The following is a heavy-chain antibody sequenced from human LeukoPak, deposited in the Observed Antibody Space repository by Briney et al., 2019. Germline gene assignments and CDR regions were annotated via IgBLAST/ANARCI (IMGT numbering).Heavy chain of an antibody. CDR3: ARMARNYYGSGSYDY. Sequence: EASVKVSCKASGYTFTSYGISWVRQAPGQGLEWMGWISAYNGNTNYAQKLQGRVTMTTDTSTSTAYMELRSLRSDDTAVYYCARMARNYYGSGSYDYWGQGTLVTVSS. CDR1: GYTFTSYG. CDR2: ISAYNGNT. J-gene: IGHJ4*02. V-gene: IGHV1-18*01. D-gene: IGHD3-10*01.